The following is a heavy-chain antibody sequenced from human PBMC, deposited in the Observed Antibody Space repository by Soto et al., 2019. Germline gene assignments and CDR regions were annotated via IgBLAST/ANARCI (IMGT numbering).Heavy chain of an antibody. CDR1: GGSISSGDYY. CDR2: IYYSGST. D-gene: IGHD6-13*01. Sequence: QVQLQESGPGLVKPSQTLSLTCTVSGGSISSGDYYWSWIRQPPGKGLEWIGYIYYSGSTYYNPSLKRRVTLPVDTSKNQFSLKLSSVTAADTAVYYCARDRARAAAGTEWFDPWGQGTLVTVSS. J-gene: IGHJ5*02. V-gene: IGHV4-30-4*01. CDR3: ARDRARAAAGTEWFDP.